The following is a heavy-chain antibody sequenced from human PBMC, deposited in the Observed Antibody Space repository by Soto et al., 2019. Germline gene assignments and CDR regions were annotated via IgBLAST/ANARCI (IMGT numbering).Heavy chain of an antibody. V-gene: IGHV4-31*03. D-gene: IGHD3-3*01. CDR3: ASYYDFWSGYYSA. CDR2: IYYSGST. Sequence: QVQLQESGPGLVKPSQTLSLTCTVSGGSISSVGYYWSWIRQHPGKGLEWIGYIYYSGSTYYNPSFKSRVSISVDTSKSQFSLKLSSVTAADTAVYFCASYYDFWSGYYSAWGQGTLVTVSS. J-gene: IGHJ5*02. CDR1: GGSISSVGYY.